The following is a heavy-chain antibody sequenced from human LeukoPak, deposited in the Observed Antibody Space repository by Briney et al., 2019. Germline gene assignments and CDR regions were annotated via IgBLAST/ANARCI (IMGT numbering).Heavy chain of an antibody. V-gene: IGHV1-69*13. Sequence: SVKVSCKASGGTFSSYAISWVRQAPGQGLEWMGGIIPIFGTANYAQKFQGRVTITADESTSTAYMELSSVTAADTAVYYCARGGLGIAARAPFDYWGQGTLVTVSS. CDR1: GGTFSSYA. CDR3: ARGGLGIAARAPFDY. CDR2: IIPIFGTA. J-gene: IGHJ4*02. D-gene: IGHD6-6*01.